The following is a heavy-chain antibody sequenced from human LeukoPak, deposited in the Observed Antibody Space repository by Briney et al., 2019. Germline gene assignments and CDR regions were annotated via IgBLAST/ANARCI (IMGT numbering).Heavy chain of an antibody. J-gene: IGHJ4*02. D-gene: IGHD6-25*01. V-gene: IGHV3-21*01. Sequence: PGGSLRLSCAASGFTVSSNYMSWVRQAPGKGLEWVSSISSSSSYIYYADSVKGRFTISRDNAKNSLYLQMNSLRAEDTAVYYCARDMIRSSGFDYWGQGTLVTVSS. CDR1: GFTVSSNY. CDR2: ISSSSSYI. CDR3: ARDMIRSSGFDY.